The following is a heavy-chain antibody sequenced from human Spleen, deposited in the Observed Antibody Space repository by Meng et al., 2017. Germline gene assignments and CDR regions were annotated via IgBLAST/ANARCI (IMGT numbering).Heavy chain of an antibody. Sequence: ASVKVSCKTSGYTFTRFGISWVRQAPGQGLEWMGWISGFNGDTNYAQKFQERVTLTTDTSTSTAYMELSSLRSEDTAVYYCARDQNYPYGMDVWGQGTTVTVSS. D-gene: IGHD5-24*01. V-gene: IGHV1-18*01. CDR1: GYTFTRFG. CDR3: ARDQNYPYGMDV. J-gene: IGHJ6*02. CDR2: ISGFNGDT.